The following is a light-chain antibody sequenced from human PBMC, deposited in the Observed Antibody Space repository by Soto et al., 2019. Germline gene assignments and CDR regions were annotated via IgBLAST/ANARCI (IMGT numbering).Light chain of an antibody. CDR3: CSYALL. J-gene: IGLJ1*01. Sequence: QSALTQPASVSGSPGQSITISCTGTSSDVGSYNLVSWYQQHPGKAPKLMIYEGSKRPSGVSNRFSGSKSGNTASLTISGLQAQDEADYYCCSYALLFGTGTKVTVL. V-gene: IGLV2-23*01. CDR2: EGS. CDR1: SSDVGSYNL.